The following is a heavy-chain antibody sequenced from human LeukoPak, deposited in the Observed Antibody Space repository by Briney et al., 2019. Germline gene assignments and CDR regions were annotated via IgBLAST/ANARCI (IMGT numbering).Heavy chain of an antibody. V-gene: IGHV3-48*04. Sequence: GGSLRLSCAASGFAFFSTSIHWDRQAPGKGLEWLSYSSTVTGNIYYADSVKGRFTISRDNAKSSLNLQMSSLRAEDTAVYFCATTGNFYDMDVWGKGTTVTVSS. CDR1: GFAFFSTS. D-gene: IGHD1-1*01. CDR3: ATTGNFYDMDV. J-gene: IGHJ6*03. CDR2: SSTVTGNI.